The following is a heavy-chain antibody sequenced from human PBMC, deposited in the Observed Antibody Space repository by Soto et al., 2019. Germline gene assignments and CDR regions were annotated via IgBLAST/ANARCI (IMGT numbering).Heavy chain of an antibody. J-gene: IGHJ5*02. Sequence: QVPLVESGGGVVQPGRSLRLSCAASGFTFSSYAMHWVRQAPGKGLDWVAVISYDGSNKYYADSVKGRFTISRDNSKSTRYLLLSSLAAEDTGVYYCGGESLRSWGQGTLVTVSS. CDR3: GGESLRS. CDR2: ISYDGSNK. D-gene: IGHD3-10*01. V-gene: IGHV3-30-3*01. CDR1: GFTFSSYA.